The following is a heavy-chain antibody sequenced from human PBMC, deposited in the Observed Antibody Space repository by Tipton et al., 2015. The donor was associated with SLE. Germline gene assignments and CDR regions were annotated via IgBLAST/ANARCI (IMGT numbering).Heavy chain of an antibody. CDR2: IKQDGSEK. CDR3: AKDRASATPSYFDY. V-gene: IGHV3-7*03. J-gene: IGHJ4*02. Sequence: SLRLSCAASGFTFSSYWMSWVRQAPGKGLEWVANIKQDGSEKYYVDSVKGRFTISRDNAKNSLYLQMNSLRAEDTALYYCAKDRASATPSYFDYWGQGTLVTVSS. CDR1: GFTFSSYW.